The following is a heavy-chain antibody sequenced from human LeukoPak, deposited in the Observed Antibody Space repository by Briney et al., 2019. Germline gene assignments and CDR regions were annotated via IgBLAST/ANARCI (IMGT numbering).Heavy chain of an antibody. CDR2: IVPSLGVA. CDR3: ARDLEGNYGAMNWP. Sequence: ASVKVSCKAFGGTFGGYAFSWVRQAPGQGLEWMGRIVPSLGVANYAQQFQGRLTITADKSTSTASMELSSLRSEDTAVYYCARDLEGNYGAMNWPWGQGTLVTVSS. V-gene: IGHV1-69*04. D-gene: IGHD4-17*01. J-gene: IGHJ5*02. CDR1: GGTFGGYA.